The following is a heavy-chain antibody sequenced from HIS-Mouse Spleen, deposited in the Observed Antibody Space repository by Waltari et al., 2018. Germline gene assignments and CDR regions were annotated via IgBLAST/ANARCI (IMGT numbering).Heavy chain of an antibody. CDR2: IYYSGST. CDR1: GGSISSSSYY. V-gene: IGHV4-39*07. D-gene: IGHD6-13*01. J-gene: IGHJ2*01. Sequence: QLQLQESGPGLVKPSATLSLTGTVSGGSISSSSYYWGWIRQPPGKGLEWIGSIYYSGSTYYNPSLKSRVTISVDTSKNQFSLKLSSVTAADTAVYYCAREIPYSSSWYDWYFDLWGRGTLVTVSS. CDR3: AREIPYSSSWYDWYFDL.